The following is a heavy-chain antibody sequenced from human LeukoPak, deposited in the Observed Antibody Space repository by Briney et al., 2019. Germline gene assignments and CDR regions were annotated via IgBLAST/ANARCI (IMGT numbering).Heavy chain of an antibody. Sequence: GGSLRLSCAAPGFTFSSYWMHWVRQAPGKGLVWVSRINSDGSSTSYADSVKGRFTISRDNANKVLYLEMNSLTADDTGVYYCARVLTYFDLWGQGTLVTVSS. J-gene: IGHJ5*01. V-gene: IGHV3-74*01. CDR1: GFTFSSYW. CDR2: INSDGSST. CDR3: ARVLTYFDL.